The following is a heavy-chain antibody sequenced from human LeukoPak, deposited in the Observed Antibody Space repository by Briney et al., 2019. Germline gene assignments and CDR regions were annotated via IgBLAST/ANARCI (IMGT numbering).Heavy chain of an antibody. J-gene: IGHJ3*02. CDR2: IYRGDPDI. D-gene: IGHD3-10*01. Sequence: NLGESLKISCKGSGYTFTSYWIGWVRQMPGKGLEWMGLIYRGDPDIRYSPSFQGQVTISADKSISTAYLQWSSLKASDTAMYYCVRGVDSGRPYDGVDIWGQGTMVTVSS. CDR3: VRGVDSGRPYDGVDI. CDR1: GYTFTSYW. V-gene: IGHV5-51*01.